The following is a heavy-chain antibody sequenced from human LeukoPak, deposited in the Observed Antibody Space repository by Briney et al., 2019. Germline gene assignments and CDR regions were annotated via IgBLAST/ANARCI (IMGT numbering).Heavy chain of an antibody. CDR1: GFTFSGYS. CDR3: ASNLGYCSGGSCFRYYYYYYMDV. J-gene: IGHJ6*03. D-gene: IGHD2-15*01. Sequence: PGGSLRLSCAASGFTFSGYSMNWVRQAPGKGLEWVANIKQDGSEKYYVDSVKGRFTISRDNAKNSLYLQMNSLRAEDTAVYYCASNLGYCSGGSCFRYYYYYYMDVWGKGTTVTISS. CDR2: IKQDGSEK. V-gene: IGHV3-7*01.